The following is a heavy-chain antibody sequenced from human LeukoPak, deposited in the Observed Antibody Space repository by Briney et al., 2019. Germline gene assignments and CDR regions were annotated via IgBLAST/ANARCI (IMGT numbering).Heavy chain of an antibody. CDR2: ISSNGGST. V-gene: IGHV3-64*02. J-gene: IGHJ4*02. D-gene: IGHD5-18*01. CDR3: AKDMEWNSYGTTGFDYFDY. CDR1: GFTFSSYA. Sequence: GGSLRLSCAASGFTFSSYAMQWVRQAPGKGLEYVSAISSNGGSTYYADSVKGRFTISRDNAKNSLYLQMNSLRAEDTALYYCAKDMEWNSYGTTGFDYFDYWGQGTLVTVSS.